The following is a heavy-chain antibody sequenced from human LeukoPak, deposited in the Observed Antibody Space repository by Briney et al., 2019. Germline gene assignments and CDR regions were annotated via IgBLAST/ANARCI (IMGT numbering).Heavy chain of an antibody. Sequence: SETLSLTCTVSGGSISSYYWSWIRQPPGKGLEWIGYIYYSGSTNYNPSLKSRVTISVDTSKNQFSLKLSSVTAADTAVYYCARRVHYGDYFDYWGQGTLVTVSS. V-gene: IGHV4-59*12. D-gene: IGHD4-17*01. CDR1: GGSISSYY. J-gene: IGHJ4*02. CDR3: ARRVHYGDYFDY. CDR2: IYYSGST.